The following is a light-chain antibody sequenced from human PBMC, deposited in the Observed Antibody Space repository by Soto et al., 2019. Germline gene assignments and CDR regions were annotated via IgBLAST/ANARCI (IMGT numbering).Light chain of an antibody. J-gene: IGKJ2*01. CDR3: QQYDNLPPL. V-gene: IGKV1-33*01. CDR1: QDISKY. CDR2: DAS. Sequence: DIQMTQSPSSLSASVGDRVTITCQSSQDISKYLNWYQQKPGKAPKLLIYDASNLETGVPSRFSGSGSGTDFTFTISRLQPEDIATYYCQQYDNLPPLFGQGTKLEIK.